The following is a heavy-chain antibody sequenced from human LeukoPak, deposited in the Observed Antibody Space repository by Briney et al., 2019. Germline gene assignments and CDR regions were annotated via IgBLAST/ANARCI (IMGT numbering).Heavy chain of an antibody. CDR3: ARAKAVAGTGGDNWFDP. CDR1: GFTFSSYD. D-gene: IGHD6-19*01. J-gene: IGHJ5*02. Sequence: GGALRLSCSASGFTFSSYDMHWVRQAPGKGLEYVSTIRSNGGKTNYANSVKGRFTISRDNSKNTLYHQMGSLRADDVAVYYCARAKAVAGTGGDNWFDPWGQGTLVTVSS. V-gene: IGHV3-64*01. CDR2: IRSNGGKT.